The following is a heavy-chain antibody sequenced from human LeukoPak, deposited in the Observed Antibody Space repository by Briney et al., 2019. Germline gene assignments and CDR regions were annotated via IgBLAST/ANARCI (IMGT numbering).Heavy chain of an antibody. J-gene: IGHJ3*02. D-gene: IGHD3-3*01. V-gene: IGHV4-4*07. CDR1: GGSISSYY. CDR2: IHTSGST. Sequence: SETLSLTCTVSGGSISSYYRSWIRQPAGKGLEWIGRIHTSGSTNYNPSLKSRVTMSVDTSKNQFSLKLSSVTAADTAMYYCARGGGEGLDFWSGIDAFDIWGQGTMVTVSS. CDR3: ARGGGEGLDFWSGIDAFDI.